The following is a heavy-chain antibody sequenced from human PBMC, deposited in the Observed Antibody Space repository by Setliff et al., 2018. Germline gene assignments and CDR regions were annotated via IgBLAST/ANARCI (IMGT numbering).Heavy chain of an antibody. CDR1: GGSISTYY. V-gene: IGHV4-4*07. D-gene: IGHD7-27*01. CDR2: IHSSGNT. Sequence: LSETLSLTCNVSGGSISTYYWSWIRQPAGKGLEWIGRIHSSGNTNYKPSLKSRVTMSVDTTKNQFSLKLSSVTAADTAVYYCARAGAIQGGFDIWGQGTVVTVSS. CDR3: ARAGAIQGGFDI. J-gene: IGHJ3*02.